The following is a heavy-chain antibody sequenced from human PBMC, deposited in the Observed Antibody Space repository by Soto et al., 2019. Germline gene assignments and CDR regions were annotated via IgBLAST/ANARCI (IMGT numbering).Heavy chain of an antibody. V-gene: IGHV1-69*06. CDR2: IIPIFGTA. Sequence: SVKVSCKASGGTFSSYAISWVRQAPGQGLEWMGGIIPIFGTANYAQRFQGRVTITADKSTSTAYMELSSLRSEDTAVYYCARGRVIRITIFGVVIHNWFDPWGQGTLVTVSS. CDR3: ARGRVIRITIFGVVIHNWFDP. J-gene: IGHJ5*02. D-gene: IGHD3-3*01. CDR1: GGTFSSYA.